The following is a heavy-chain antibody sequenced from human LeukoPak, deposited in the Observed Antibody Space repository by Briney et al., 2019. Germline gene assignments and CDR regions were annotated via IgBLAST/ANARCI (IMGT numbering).Heavy chain of an antibody. D-gene: IGHD3-10*01. J-gene: IGHJ3*02. V-gene: IGHV1-8*03. CDR1: GYTFTSYD. CDR2: MNPNSGNT. CDR3: ARVRSGSYDAFDI. Sequence: ASVKVSCKASGYTFTSYDINWVRQATGQGLEWMGWMNPNSGNTGYAQKFQGRVTITRNTSISTAYMELSSLRSEDAAVYYCARVRSGSYDAFDIWGQGTMVTVSS.